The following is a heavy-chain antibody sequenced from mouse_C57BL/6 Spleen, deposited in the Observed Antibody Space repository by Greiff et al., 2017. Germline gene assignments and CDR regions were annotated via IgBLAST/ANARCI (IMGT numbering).Heavy chain of an antibody. Sequence: QVQLKESGAELVRPGASVTLSCKASGYTFTDYEMHWVKQTPVHGLEWIGAIDPETGGTAYNQKFKGKAILTADKSSSTAYMELRSLTSEDSAVYYCTREKGNYGMDYWGQGTSVTVSS. D-gene: IGHD1-1*01. V-gene: IGHV1-15*01. CDR3: TREKGNYGMDY. CDR2: IDPETGGT. J-gene: IGHJ4*01. CDR1: GYTFTDYE.